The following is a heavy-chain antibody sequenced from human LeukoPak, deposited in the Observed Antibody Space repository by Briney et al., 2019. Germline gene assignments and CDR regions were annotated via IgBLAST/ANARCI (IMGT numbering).Heavy chain of an antibody. CDR2: IGGSGADT. V-gene: IGHV3-23*01. J-gene: IGHJ4*02. CDR1: GFIFSSYA. CDR3: AKDSPGYASSWYEDN. D-gene: IGHD6-13*01. Sequence: GGSLRLSCAGSGFIFSSYAVSWVRQAPGRGLEGFSGIGGSGADTFYAESVKGRVIISRDNSKNKVYLQLNSLRAEDTAVYYCAKDSPGYASSWYEDNWGQGTLVTVAS.